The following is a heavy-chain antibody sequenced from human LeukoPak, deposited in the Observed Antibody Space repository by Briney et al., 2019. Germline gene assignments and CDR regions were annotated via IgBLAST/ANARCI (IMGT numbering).Heavy chain of an antibody. CDR3: ARDAYDILTGYSEGNWFDP. Sequence: GTSVKVSCKASGFTFTSSAVQWVRQARGQRLEWIGWIVVGSGNTNYAQKFQGRVTITADESTSTAYMELSSLRSEDTAVYYCARDAYDILTGYSEGNWFDPWGQGTLVTVSS. CDR2: IVVGSGNT. D-gene: IGHD3-9*01. J-gene: IGHJ5*02. CDR1: GFTFTSSA. V-gene: IGHV1-58*01.